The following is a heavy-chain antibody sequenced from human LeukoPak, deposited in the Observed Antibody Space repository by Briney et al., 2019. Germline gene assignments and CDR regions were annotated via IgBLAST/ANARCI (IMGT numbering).Heavy chain of an antibody. J-gene: IGHJ4*02. D-gene: IGHD3-22*01. CDR2: IYHSGST. CDR3: ATLAPRDYYDSSGPLY. V-gene: IGHV4-4*02. Sequence: SETLSLTCAVSGGSISSSNWWSWVRQPPGKGLEWIGEIYHSGSTNYNPSLKSRVTISVDKSKNQFSLKLSSVTAADTAVYYCATLAPRDYYDSSGPLYWGQGTLVTVSS. CDR1: GGSISSSNW.